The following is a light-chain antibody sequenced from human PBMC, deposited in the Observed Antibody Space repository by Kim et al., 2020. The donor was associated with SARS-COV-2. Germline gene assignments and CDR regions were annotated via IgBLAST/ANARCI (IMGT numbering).Light chain of an antibody. CDR2: DVS. J-gene: IGLJ1*01. CDR1: SRDVGGYKY. CDR3: SSYIRSSTTYV. Sequence: QSALTQPASVSGSPGQSITISCTGTSRDVGGYKYVSWYQQHPGKAPKLMIYDVSNRPSGVSNRFSGSKSGNTASLTISGLQAEYEADYYCSSYIRSSTTYVFGTGTKVTVL. V-gene: IGLV2-14*03.